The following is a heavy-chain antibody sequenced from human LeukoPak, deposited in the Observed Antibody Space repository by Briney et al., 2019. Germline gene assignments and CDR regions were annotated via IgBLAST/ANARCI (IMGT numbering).Heavy chain of an antibody. D-gene: IGHD2-15*01. V-gene: IGHV4-61*01. CDR3: ARELPTGDHAFDI. CDR1: GGSVRSGSYY. J-gene: IGHJ3*02. CDR2: IYYSGST. Sequence: PSETLSLACTVSGGSVRSGSYYWSWIRQPPGKGLEWIGYIYYSGSTNYNPSLKSRVTIPVDTSKNQISLKLSSATAADTAVYYCARELPTGDHAFDIWGQGTMVTVSS.